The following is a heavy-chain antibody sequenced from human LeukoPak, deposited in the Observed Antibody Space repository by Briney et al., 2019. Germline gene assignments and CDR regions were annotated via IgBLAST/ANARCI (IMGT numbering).Heavy chain of an antibody. CDR1: GDSISSSSYF. CDR3: ARLHHDYGSGTYGGAYNYYMDV. V-gene: IGHV4-39*07. Sequence: SETLSLTCTASGDSISSSSYFWGWIRQPPGKGLEWIGSIYYSGSTSYSPSLKSRVTISVDTSKNQFSLRLNSVTAADTAVYYCARLHHDYGSGTYGGAYNYYMDVWGKGTTVTVSS. J-gene: IGHJ6*03. D-gene: IGHD3-10*01. CDR2: IYYSGST.